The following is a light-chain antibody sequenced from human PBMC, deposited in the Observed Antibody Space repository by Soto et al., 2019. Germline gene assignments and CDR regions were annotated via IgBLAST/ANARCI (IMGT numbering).Light chain of an antibody. V-gene: IGLV2-18*01. CDR2: EVS. Sequence: QSALAQPPSVSGSPGQSVTISCTGTSSDLGSNNRVSWYQQPPGTAPKLIIYEVSNRPSGVPDRFSGSKSGITASLTISGLQTEDEDDYYCSLSRSSSTLFGTGTKVTVL. J-gene: IGLJ1*01. CDR1: SSDLGSNNR. CDR3: SLSRSSSTL.